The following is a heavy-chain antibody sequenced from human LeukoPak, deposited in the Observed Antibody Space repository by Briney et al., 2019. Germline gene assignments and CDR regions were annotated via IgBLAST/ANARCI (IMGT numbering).Heavy chain of an antibody. V-gene: IGHV3-66*01. J-gene: IGHJ4*02. CDR3: ASTPPYCGGVCYSGFDY. Sequence: GGSLRLSCAASGFTVSSNYMSWVRQAPGKGLEWVSVIYSGGSTYYADSVKGRFTISRDNSKNTLYLQMNSLRAEDTAVYYCASTPPYCGGVCYSGFDYWGQGTLVTVSS. CDR1: GFTVSSNY. D-gene: IGHD2-21*02. CDR2: IYSGGST.